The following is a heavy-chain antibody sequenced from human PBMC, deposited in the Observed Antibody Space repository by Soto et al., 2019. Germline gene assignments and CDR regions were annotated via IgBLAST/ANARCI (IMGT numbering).Heavy chain of an antibody. Sequence: QVQLQQSGPGLVKPSQTLSLTCAISGDSVSSSRVAWNWIRQSPSRGLEWLGRTYYRSKWYTDYEVSLKSRVTINPDTSKNQFYLQLNSVTPEDTAVYYCSRGIDSSFDYWGQGTLVTVSS. V-gene: IGHV6-1*01. CDR2: TYYRSKWYT. CDR1: GDSVSSSRVA. CDR3: SRGIDSSFDY. D-gene: IGHD3-22*01. J-gene: IGHJ4*02.